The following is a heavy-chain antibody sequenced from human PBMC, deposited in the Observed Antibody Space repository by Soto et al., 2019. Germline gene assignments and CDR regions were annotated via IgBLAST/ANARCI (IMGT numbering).Heavy chain of an antibody. CDR1: GFTFSSYW. CDR3: ARSHYDFWSGYYPDAFEI. CDR2: IKQDGSEK. D-gene: IGHD3-3*01. J-gene: IGHJ3*02. Sequence: HPGGSLRLSCAASGFTFSSYWMSWVRQAPGKGLEWVANIKQDGSEKYYVDSVKGRFTISRDNAKNSLYLQMNSLRAEDTAVYYCARSHYDFWSGYYPDAFEIWGQGTMVTVSS. V-gene: IGHV3-7*01.